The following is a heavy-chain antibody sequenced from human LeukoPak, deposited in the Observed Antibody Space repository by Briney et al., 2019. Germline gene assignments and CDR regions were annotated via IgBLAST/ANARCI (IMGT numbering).Heavy chain of an antibody. CDR3: AGDRGYSSFDY. J-gene: IGHJ4*02. CDR2: INPDGSEK. D-gene: IGHD6-19*01. CDR1: GFTFRTSW. V-gene: IGHV3-7*01. Sequence: GGSLRLSCGASGFTFRTSWMNWIRQPPGKGLEWVASINPDGSEKYSVDSVKGRFIISRDNAKNSLYLQMNSLRAEDTAVYYCAGDRGYSSFDYWGQGTLVTVSS.